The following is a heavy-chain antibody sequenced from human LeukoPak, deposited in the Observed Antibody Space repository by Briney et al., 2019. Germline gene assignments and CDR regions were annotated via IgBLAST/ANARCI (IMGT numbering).Heavy chain of an antibody. D-gene: IGHD3-10*01. V-gene: IGHV3-9*01. CDR1: GFTFDDFA. Sequence: GGSLRLSCAASGFTFDDFAMQWVRQAPGKGLEWVSGISWNSGSIGYADSVKGRFTISRDNAKNSMYLQMKSLRAEDTALDYCAKDSVPRYYYGSGSPYNWFDPWGQGTLVTVSS. CDR3: AKDSVPRYYYGSGSPYNWFDP. CDR2: ISWNSGSI. J-gene: IGHJ5*02.